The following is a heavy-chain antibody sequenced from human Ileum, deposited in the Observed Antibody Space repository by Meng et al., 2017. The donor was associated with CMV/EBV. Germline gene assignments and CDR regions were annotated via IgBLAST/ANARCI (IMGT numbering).Heavy chain of an antibody. V-gene: IGHV1-2*06. CDR3: TREGLDY. J-gene: IGHJ4*02. CDR2: IKPGTGDT. Sequence: SVNLSCKASGYTFTGYWMHWVRQAPGQGLEWMGRIKPGTGDTNYAQKFQGRVTVTRDTSISTVYMELNSLTSDDTAVYYCTREGLDYWGQGALVTVSS. CDR1: GYTFTGYW.